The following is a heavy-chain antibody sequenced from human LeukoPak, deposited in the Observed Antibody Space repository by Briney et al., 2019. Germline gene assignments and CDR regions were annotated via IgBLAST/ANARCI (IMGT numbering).Heavy chain of an antibody. V-gene: IGHV3-30*18. CDR3: ANGGSLPRDY. D-gene: IGHD4-23*01. Sequence: GGSRRLSCAASGFTFSSYGMHWVRQAPGKGLEWLAVISYDGSNKYYADSVKGRFTISRDNSKNTLYLQMNRLRAEDTAVYYCANGGSLPRDYWGQGTLVTVSS. J-gene: IGHJ4*02. CDR1: GFTFSSYG. CDR2: ISYDGSNK.